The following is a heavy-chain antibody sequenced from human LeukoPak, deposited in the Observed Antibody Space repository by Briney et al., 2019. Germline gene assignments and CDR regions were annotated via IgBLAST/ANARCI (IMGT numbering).Heavy chain of an antibody. CDR3: AKDVTTGTLALDY. D-gene: IGHD1-1*01. J-gene: IGHJ4*02. V-gene: IGHV3-33*06. CDR2: IWYDGTNK. Sequence: GGSLSLFCAASGFTFSTWGMDWVRQAPGKGLEWVAVIWYDGTNKYYADSVKGRLTISRDNSKNTLYLQMNSLRAEDTAVYYCAKDVTTGTLALDYWGEGALVTVSS. CDR1: GFTFSTWG.